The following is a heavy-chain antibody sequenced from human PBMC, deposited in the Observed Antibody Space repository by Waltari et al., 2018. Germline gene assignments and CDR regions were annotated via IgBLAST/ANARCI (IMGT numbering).Heavy chain of an antibody. CDR3: ARDNPVVATIGFDAFDI. D-gene: IGHD5-12*01. J-gene: IGHJ3*02. V-gene: IGHV4-59*11. Sequence: QVQLQESGPGLVKPSETLSLTCTVSGGSISSHYWSWIRQPPGKGLEWIGYIYYSGSTNYNPSLKSRVTISVDTSKTQFSLKLSSVTAADTAVYYCARDNPVVATIGFDAFDIWGQGTMVTVSS. CDR2: IYYSGST. CDR1: GGSISSHY.